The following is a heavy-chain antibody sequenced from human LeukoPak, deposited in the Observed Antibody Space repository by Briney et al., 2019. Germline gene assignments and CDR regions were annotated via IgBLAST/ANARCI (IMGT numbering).Heavy chain of an antibody. CDR3: ARSSSSWYFLDFPIYGMDV. CDR2: INPNSGGT. D-gene: IGHD6-13*01. CDR1: GYTFTGYY. J-gene: IGHJ6*02. V-gene: IGHV1-2*02. Sequence: ASVKVSCKASGYTFTGYYMHWVRQAPGQGLEWMGWINPNSGGTNYAQKFQGRVTMTRDTPISTAYMELSRLRSDDTAVYYCARSSSSWYFLDFPIYGMDVWGQGTTVTVSS.